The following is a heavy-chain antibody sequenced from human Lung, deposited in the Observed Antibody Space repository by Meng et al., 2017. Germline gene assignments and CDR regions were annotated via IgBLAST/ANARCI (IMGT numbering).Heavy chain of an antibody. J-gene: IGHJ3*02. V-gene: IGHV3-48*03. CDR1: GFIVSSYE. CDR3: AREGEAAHRDAFDI. D-gene: IGHD2-15*01. CDR2: ISTSGHDI. Sequence: GESLKISCAASGFIVSSYEMNWVRQAPGKGLEWISYISTSGHDIFYADSVKGRFTISRDYAHSSLYLQMGSLGVDGTAVYYCAREGEAAHRDAFDIWGQGTLVTVSS.